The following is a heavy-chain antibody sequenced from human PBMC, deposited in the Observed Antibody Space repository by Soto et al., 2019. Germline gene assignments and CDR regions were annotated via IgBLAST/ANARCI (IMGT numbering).Heavy chain of an antibody. CDR2: IIPIFGTV. CDR1: GGTFSSYA. Sequence: SVKVSCKASGGTFSSYAISWVRQAPGQGLEWMGGIIPIFGTVNYAQKFQGRVTITADESTSTAYMELSSLRSEDTAVYYCASFVVRGVIIDHYYYGMDVWGQGTTVTVSS. V-gene: IGHV1-69*13. J-gene: IGHJ6*02. D-gene: IGHD3-10*01. CDR3: ASFVVRGVIIDHYYYGMDV.